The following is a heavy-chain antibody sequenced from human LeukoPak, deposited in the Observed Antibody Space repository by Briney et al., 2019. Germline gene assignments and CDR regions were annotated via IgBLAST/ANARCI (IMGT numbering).Heavy chain of an antibody. D-gene: IGHD3-3*01. CDR1: GGSFSGYY. J-gene: IGHJ4*02. CDR2: MNHSGST. V-gene: IGHV4-34*01. CDR3: ARGVRLVTIFGVGLLDY. Sequence: SETLSLTCAVYGGSFSGYYWSWLRQPPGKGLEWIGEMNHSGSTNYNPSLKSRVTISVDTSKNQFSLKLSSVTAADTAVYYCARGVRLVTIFGVGLLDYWGQGTLVTVSS.